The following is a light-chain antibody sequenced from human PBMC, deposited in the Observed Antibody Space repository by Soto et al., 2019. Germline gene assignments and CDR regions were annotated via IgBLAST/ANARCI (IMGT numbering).Light chain of an antibody. CDR2: KAT. V-gene: IGKV1-5*03. Sequence: DIQMTQSPSSLSASVGDRVTITCRASQTISSRLAWYQQKPGQAPKLLIYKATNLQTGVASRFSGSVSGPEFSLTISGLQPDDFAVYYCQQYNHWPPYTFGQGTKLEIK. CDR1: QTISSR. CDR3: QQYNHWPPYT. J-gene: IGKJ2*01.